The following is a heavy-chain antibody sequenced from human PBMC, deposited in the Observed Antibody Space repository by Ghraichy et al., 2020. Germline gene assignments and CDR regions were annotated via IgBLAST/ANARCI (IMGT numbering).Heavy chain of an antibody. D-gene: IGHD3-10*01. CDR2: KYFSGST. Sequence: SETLSLTCTVSGGSISGYYWSWIRQPPGKGLEWIAYKYFSGSTNYNPSLKSRITISVDTSKNQISLKLSSATAADTAMYYCARGRGGLGSYYDLWGQGSLVTVSS. CDR3: ARGRGGLGSYYDL. V-gene: IGHV4-59*01. J-gene: IGHJ4*02. CDR1: GGSISGYY.